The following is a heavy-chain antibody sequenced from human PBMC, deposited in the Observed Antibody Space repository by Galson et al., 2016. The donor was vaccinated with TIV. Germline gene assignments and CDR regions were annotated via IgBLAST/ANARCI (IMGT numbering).Heavy chain of an antibody. D-gene: IGHD3-3*01. J-gene: IGHJ5*02. V-gene: IGHV3-74*01. CDR1: GFIFSTYW. CDR2: INRDGSNT. CDR3: ARMNYDFWSGSNPGLWFDP. Sequence: SLRLSCAGSGFIFSTYWMHWVRQVPGKGLLWVSHINRDGSNTSYADSVKGRFTISRDNAKNLVYLQMNSLSGEDTAVYYCARMNYDFWSGSNPGLWFDPWGQGTQVTVSS.